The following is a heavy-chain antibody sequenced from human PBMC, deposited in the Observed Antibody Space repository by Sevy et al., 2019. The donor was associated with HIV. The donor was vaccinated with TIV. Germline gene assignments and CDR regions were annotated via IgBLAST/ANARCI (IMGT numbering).Heavy chain of an antibody. D-gene: IGHD3-10*01. Sequence: SSVKVSCKASGYTFTSYGISWVRQAPGQGLEWMGWISAYNGNTNYAKKLQGRVTMTTDTSTSTAYMELTSLRSDDTAVYYCARGDLRGVIGYFQHWGQGTLVTVSS. CDR2: ISAYNGNT. J-gene: IGHJ1*01. V-gene: IGHV1-18*01. CDR3: ARGDLRGVIGYFQH. CDR1: GYTFTSYG.